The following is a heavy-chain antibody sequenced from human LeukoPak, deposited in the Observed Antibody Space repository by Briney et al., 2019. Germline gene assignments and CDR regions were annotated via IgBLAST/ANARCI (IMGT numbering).Heavy chain of an antibody. CDR2: ISSSSSYI. CDR3: AREVDGGLRLGELSFNYFDY. V-gene: IGHV3-21*01. CDR1: GFTFSSYS. Sequence: RPGGSLRLSCAASGFTFSSYSMNWVRQAPGKGLEWVSSISSSSSYIYYADSVKGRFTISRDNAKNSLYLQMNSLRAEDTAVYYCAREVDGGLRLGELSFNYFDYWGQGTLVTVSS. J-gene: IGHJ4*02. D-gene: IGHD3-16*02.